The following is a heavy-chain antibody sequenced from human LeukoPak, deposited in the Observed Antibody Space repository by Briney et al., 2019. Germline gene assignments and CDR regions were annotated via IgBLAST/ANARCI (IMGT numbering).Heavy chain of an antibody. J-gene: IGHJ4*02. CDR3: AKDRVRYSGYDLDY. CDR2: ISYDGSNK. D-gene: IGHD5-12*01. V-gene: IGHV3-30*18. Sequence: GGSLRLSCAASGFTFSSYGMHWVRQAPGKGLEWVAVISYDGSNKYYADSVKGRFTISRDNSKNTLYPRMNSLRAEDTAVYYCAKDRVRYSGYDLDYWGQGTLVTVSS. CDR1: GFTFSSYG.